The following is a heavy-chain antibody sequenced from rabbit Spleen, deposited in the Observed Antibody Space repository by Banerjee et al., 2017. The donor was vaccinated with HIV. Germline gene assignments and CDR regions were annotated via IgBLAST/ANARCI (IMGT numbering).Heavy chain of an antibody. CDR3: ARDIAWDPSYDL. J-gene: IGHJ3*01. CDR2: IEAGSSGNT. D-gene: IGHD3-3*01. Sequence: QEQLVESGGDLVKPGASLTLTCIASGVSFSSSYYMCWVRQAPGKGLEWIACIEAGSSGNTYYATWAKGRFTISKTSSTTVTLQMTGLAAADTATYFCARDIAWDPSYDLWGQGTLVTVS. CDR1: GVSFSSSYY. V-gene: IGHV1S45*01.